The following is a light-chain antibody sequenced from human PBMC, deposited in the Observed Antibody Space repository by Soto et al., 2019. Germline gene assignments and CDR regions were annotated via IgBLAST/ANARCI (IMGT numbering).Light chain of an antibody. CDR2: GAS. Sequence: EIVLTQSPGTLSLSPGERATLSCRASQSVSSSYLAWYQQKPGQAPRLLSYGASSRATGIPDRFSGSGSGTNFTLTISRLEPEDFAVYHCQQDGSSLSFTLGPGTKVDI. V-gene: IGKV3-20*01. CDR3: QQDGSSLSFT. CDR1: QSVSSSY. J-gene: IGKJ3*01.